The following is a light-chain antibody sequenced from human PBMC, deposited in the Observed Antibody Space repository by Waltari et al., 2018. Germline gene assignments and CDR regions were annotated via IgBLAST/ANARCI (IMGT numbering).Light chain of an antibody. CDR1: QAVSNY. CDR3: QQRVSWPVT. J-gene: IGKJ2*01. V-gene: IGKV3-11*01. Sequence: EIVFTQSPGTLSVSPEQTAPLSCRASQAVSNYLGWDQQKPGQPPRLLINDASNRAPGVPARFSGSGSGTDFTLTISSLEPEDFGVYYCQQRVSWPVTFGQGTKLEIK. CDR2: DAS.